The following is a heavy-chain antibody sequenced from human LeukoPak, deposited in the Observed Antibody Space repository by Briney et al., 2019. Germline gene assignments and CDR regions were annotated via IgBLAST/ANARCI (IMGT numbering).Heavy chain of an antibody. D-gene: IGHD3-22*01. J-gene: IGHJ5*02. CDR1: GDSISRSNW. Sequence: PSGTLSLTCAVSGDSISRSNWWSWVRQPPGKGLEWIGEIYHSGSSNYNPSLKSRVIISVDKSKNQFSLKLTSVTAADTAVYYCAREGSSGYSIAPWGQGTLVTVSS. V-gene: IGHV4-4*02. CDR2: IYHSGSS. CDR3: AREGSSGYSIAP.